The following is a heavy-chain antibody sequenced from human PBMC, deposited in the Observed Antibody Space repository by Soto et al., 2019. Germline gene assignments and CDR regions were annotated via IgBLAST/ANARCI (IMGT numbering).Heavy chain of an antibody. CDR1: GGTFSSYA. CDR2: ISPIFGTA. V-gene: IGHV1-69*13. J-gene: IGHJ6*02. D-gene: IGHD3-10*01. CDR3: ARDRGIRPYYYHSMDV. Sequence: SVKVSCKASGGTFSSYAISWVRQAPGPGLECMGVISPIFGTANCAQKSQSRVTNTADESTSTAYMELSRLRSDDTAVYYCARDRGIRPYYYHSMDVWGQGTRVTAS.